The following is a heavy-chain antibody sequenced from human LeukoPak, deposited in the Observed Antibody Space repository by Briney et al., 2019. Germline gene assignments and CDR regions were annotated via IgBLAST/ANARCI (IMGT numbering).Heavy chain of an antibody. J-gene: IGHJ6*03. CDR1: GFTVSNNY. CDR3: ARELRIVDTTMLNYYYYYYMDV. CDR2: IYSGATT. Sequence: GGSLRLSCAASGFTVSNNYMNWVRQAPGKGLEWVSGIYSGATTYYADSVKGRFTISRDNSKNTLSLQMNSLRAEDTVVYYCARELRIVDTTMLNYYYYYYMDVWGKGTTVTVSS. V-gene: IGHV3-53*01. D-gene: IGHD5-18*01.